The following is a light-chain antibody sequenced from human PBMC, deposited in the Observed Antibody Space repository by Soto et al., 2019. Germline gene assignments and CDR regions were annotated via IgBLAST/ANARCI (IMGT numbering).Light chain of an antibody. CDR3: QQYSSLWT. CDR1: QSVSSSY. J-gene: IGKJ1*01. V-gene: IGKV3-20*01. Sequence: EIVLTQSPGTLSLSPWARATLSCRASQSVSSSYLAWYQQKPGQAPRLLIYGASSRATGIPDRFSGSGSGTDFTLTISRLEPEDFAVYYCQQYSSLWTFGQGTKVDI. CDR2: GAS.